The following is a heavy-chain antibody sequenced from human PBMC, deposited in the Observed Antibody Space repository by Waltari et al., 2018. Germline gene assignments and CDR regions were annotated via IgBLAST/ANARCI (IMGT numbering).Heavy chain of an antibody. CDR2: IYYSGST. V-gene: IGHV4-31*03. D-gene: IGHD3-3*01. Sequence: QVQLQESGPGLVKPSQTLSLTCTVSGGSISSGGYYWSWIRQHPGKGLEWIGYIYYSGSTYYNPSLKSRVTISVDTSKNQFSLKLSSVTAADTAVYYCARATRMSGYCKFDYWGQGTLVTVSS. J-gene: IGHJ4*02. CDR1: GGSISSGGYY. CDR3: ARATRMSGYCKFDY.